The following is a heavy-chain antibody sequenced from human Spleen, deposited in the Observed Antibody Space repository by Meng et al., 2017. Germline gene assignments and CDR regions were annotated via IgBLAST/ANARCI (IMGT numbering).Heavy chain of an antibody. J-gene: IGHJ5*02. CDR2: IHYSGST. D-gene: IGHD3-22*01. V-gene: IGHV4-31*03. CDR3: ARYVFDSSSLYSNWFDP. CDR1: GGSISSGTYY. Sequence: QVQLQESGPGLVKPSQTLSLTCTVSGGSISSGTYYWGWIRQLPGKGLEWIAYIHYSGSTYYSPSLKSRVTISVDTSKNQLSLKLSSMTAAGTAVYYCARYVFDSSSLYSNWFDPWGQGTLVTVSS.